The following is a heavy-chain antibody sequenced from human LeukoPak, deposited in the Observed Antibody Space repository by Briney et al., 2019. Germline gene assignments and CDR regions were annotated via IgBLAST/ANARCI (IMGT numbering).Heavy chain of an antibody. Sequence: PGGSLRLXCAASGFTCSSYWMSWVRRAPGKGLEGVANIKQDGSEKYYVDSVKGRFTISRDNAKNSLYLQMNSLRAEDTAVYYCAIAATGYWGQGTLVTVSS. D-gene: IGHD2-15*01. V-gene: IGHV3-7*01. CDR3: AIAATGY. CDR2: IKQDGSEK. CDR1: GFTCSSYW. J-gene: IGHJ4*02.